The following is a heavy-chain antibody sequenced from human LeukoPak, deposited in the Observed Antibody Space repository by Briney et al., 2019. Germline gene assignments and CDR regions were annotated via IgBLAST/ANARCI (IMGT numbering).Heavy chain of an antibody. CDR3: ARVTHYYDSSGYPGSLYFDY. Sequence: SETLSLTCTVSGGSISSGGYYWSWIRQHPGKGLEWIGYIYYSGSTYYNPSLKSRVTISVDTSKNQSTLKLSSVTAADTAVYYCARVTHYYDSSGYPGSLYFDYWGQGTLVTVSS. CDR2: IYYSGST. J-gene: IGHJ4*02. V-gene: IGHV4-31*03. D-gene: IGHD3-22*01. CDR1: GGSISSGGYY.